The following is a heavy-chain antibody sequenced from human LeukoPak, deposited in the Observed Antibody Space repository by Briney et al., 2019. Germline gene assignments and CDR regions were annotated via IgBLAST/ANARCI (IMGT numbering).Heavy chain of an antibody. D-gene: IGHD4-17*01. CDR3: ARHTVTTAHDAFDI. Sequence: KASETLSLTCTVSGGSISSSSYYWGWIRQPPGKGLEWIGSIYYSGSTYYNPSLKSRVTISVDTSQNQFSLKLSSVTAADTAVYYCARHTVTTAHDAFDIWGQGTMVTVSS. CDR2: IYYSGST. CDR1: GGSISSSSYY. V-gene: IGHV4-39*07. J-gene: IGHJ3*02.